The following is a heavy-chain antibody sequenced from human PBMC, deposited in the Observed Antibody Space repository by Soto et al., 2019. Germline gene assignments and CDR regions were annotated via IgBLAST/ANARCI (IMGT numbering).Heavy chain of an antibody. CDR3: ARDTGAAVAYFDY. D-gene: IGHD6-19*01. CDR1: GYTFTSHG. V-gene: IGHV1-69*04. CDR2: IIPILGIA. Sequence: GASVKVSCKASGYTFTSHGISWVRQAPGQGLEWMGRIIPILGIANYAQKFQGRVTITADKSTSTAYMELSSLRSEDTAVYYCARDTGAAVAYFDYWGQGTLVTVSS. J-gene: IGHJ4*02.